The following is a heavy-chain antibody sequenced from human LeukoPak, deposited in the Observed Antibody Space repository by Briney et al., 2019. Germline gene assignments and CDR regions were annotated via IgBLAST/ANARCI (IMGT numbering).Heavy chain of an antibody. Sequence: SETLSLTCTVSGGSISSYYWSWIRQPPGKGLEWIGYIYYSGSTNYNPSLKSRVTISVDTSKNQFSLKLSSVTAADTAVHYCARGTSVLDAFDIWGQGTMVTVSS. V-gene: IGHV4-59*01. CDR1: GGSISSYY. J-gene: IGHJ3*02. CDR2: IYYSGST. CDR3: ARGTSVLDAFDI. D-gene: IGHD4/OR15-4a*01.